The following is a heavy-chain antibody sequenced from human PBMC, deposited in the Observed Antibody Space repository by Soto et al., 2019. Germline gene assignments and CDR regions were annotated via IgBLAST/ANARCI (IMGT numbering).Heavy chain of an antibody. CDR2: ISTRSGNT. Sequence: QVQLLQSGAEVKKPGASVTVSCKASGYNFTNFVISWVRQAPGQGLEWMGWISTRSGNTDYAQNVQGRLTITTDTPTRTVYMELRALRSGDTAMYYCARVRAGGYVDYEFANWGQGTLVTVSS. CDR1: GYNFTNFV. CDR3: ARVRAGGYVDYEFAN. V-gene: IGHV1-18*01. D-gene: IGHD5-12*01. J-gene: IGHJ4*02.